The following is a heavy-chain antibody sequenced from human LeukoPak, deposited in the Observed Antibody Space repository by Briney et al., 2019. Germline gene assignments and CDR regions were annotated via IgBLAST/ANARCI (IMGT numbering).Heavy chain of an antibody. D-gene: IGHD4-17*01. CDR1: GGSFSNYF. J-gene: IGHJ4*02. CDR2: ISLSGTI. Sequence: PSETLSLTCTVPGGSFSNYFWTWIRQPPGKGLEWIGEISLSGTIKYNPSLKSRVTISVDTSKNQFSLKLGTVTAADTAVYYCALSTTTVTTRTLDYWGQGALVIVSS. V-gene: IGHV4-34*01. CDR3: ALSTTTVTTRTLDY.